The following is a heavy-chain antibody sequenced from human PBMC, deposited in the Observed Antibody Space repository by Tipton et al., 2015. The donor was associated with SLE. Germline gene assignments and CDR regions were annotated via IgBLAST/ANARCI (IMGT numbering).Heavy chain of an antibody. CDR2: INHSGST. Sequence: TLSLTCAVYGGSFSGYYWSWIRQPPGKGLEWIGEINHSGSTNYNPSLKSRVTISVDTSKNQFSLKLSSVTAADTAVYYCARDTPYYYDSSGYYPRFDPWGQGTLVTVSS. CDR1: GGSFSGYY. J-gene: IGHJ5*02. CDR3: ARDTPYYYDSSGYYPRFDP. D-gene: IGHD3-22*01. V-gene: IGHV4-34*01.